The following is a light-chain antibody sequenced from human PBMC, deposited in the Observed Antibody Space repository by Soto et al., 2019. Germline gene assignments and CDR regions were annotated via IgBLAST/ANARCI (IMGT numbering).Light chain of an antibody. J-gene: IGLJ1*01. CDR2: DVA. Sequence: QSALAQPASVSGSPGQSITIACTGTTSDVGSYNYVSWYQQYPGKPPKVVIYDVANRPSGVSNRFSGPKSGNTASLTISGLQAEDEADYYCRAYTNSGDVFGTGTKVTVL. V-gene: IGLV2-14*03. CDR1: TSDVGSYNY. CDR3: RAYTNSGDV.